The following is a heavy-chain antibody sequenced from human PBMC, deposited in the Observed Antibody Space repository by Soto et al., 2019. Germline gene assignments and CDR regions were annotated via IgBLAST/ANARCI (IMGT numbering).Heavy chain of an antibody. J-gene: IGHJ4*02. D-gene: IGHD1-7*01. Sequence: QVQLQQWGAGLLKPSETLSLTCAVYGGSFSGYYWSWIRQPPGKGLEWIGEINHSGSTNYNPSLKGRVTISVDTSKNQFSLKLSSVTAADTAVYYCARWITGTTHAFDYWGQGTLVTVSS. V-gene: IGHV4-34*01. CDR3: ARWITGTTHAFDY. CDR1: GGSFSGYY. CDR2: INHSGST.